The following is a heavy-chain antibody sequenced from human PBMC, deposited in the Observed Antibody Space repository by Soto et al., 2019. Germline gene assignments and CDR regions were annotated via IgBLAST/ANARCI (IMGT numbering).Heavy chain of an antibody. J-gene: IGHJ5*02. CDR2: IIPIFGTT. V-gene: IGHV1-69*06. CDR3: ARSGLPSAFNNWLDP. Sequence: QVPLVQSGAEVKKPGSSVKVSCKASGGTFSTYAFSWVRQAPGQGLEWMGGIIPIFGTTNYAQKFQGRVTITADKSTSTVYMELSSLRSEDRAVYYCARSGLPSAFNNWLDPWGQGTLVTVSS. CDR1: GGTFSTYA. D-gene: IGHD2-2*01.